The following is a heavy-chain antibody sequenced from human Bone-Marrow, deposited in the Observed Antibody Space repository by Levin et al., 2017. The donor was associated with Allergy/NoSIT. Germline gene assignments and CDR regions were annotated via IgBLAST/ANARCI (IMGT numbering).Heavy chain of an antibody. V-gene: IGHV2-70*11. J-gene: IGHJ3*02. Sequence: ESGPTLVKPTQTLTLTCTFSGFSLSTTGMCVTWIRQPPGKALEWLAGIDWDGDKYYSTSLETRLTISKDTSKDQVVLTMTKMAPVDTATYYCARMTYADSGYYSGAFDICGQGTMVTVSS. CDR3: ARMTYADSGYYSGAFDI. D-gene: IGHD5-12*01. CDR2: IDWDGDK. CDR1: GFSLSTTGMC.